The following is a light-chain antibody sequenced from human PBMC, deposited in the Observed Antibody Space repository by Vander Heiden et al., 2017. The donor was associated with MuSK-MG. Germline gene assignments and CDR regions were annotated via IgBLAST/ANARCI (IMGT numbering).Light chain of an antibody. V-gene: IGLV3-21*02. CDR1: NIGSKS. J-gene: IGLJ2*01. CDR2: DDR. CDR3: QVWDSDSAIYVV. Sequence: SYVLTQPPSVSVAPGQTAGITCGGNNIGSKSVHWYQQKPGQAPVLVVYDDRARPSGIPERFSGSNSGNTATLTVSRVEAGDEADYYCQVWDSDSAIYVVFGGGTKLTVL.